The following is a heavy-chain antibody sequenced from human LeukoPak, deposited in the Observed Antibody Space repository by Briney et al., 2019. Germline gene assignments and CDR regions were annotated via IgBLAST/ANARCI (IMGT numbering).Heavy chain of an antibody. Sequence: PSETLSLTCAVYGGSFSGYYWSWIRQPPGKGLEWIGEINHSGSTNYNPSLKSRVTISVDTSKNQFSLKLSSVTAADTAVYYCASQLGLNFDYWGQGTLVTVSS. CDR1: GGSFSGYY. CDR2: INHSGST. CDR3: ASQLGLNFDY. J-gene: IGHJ4*02. V-gene: IGHV4-34*01. D-gene: IGHD7-27*01.